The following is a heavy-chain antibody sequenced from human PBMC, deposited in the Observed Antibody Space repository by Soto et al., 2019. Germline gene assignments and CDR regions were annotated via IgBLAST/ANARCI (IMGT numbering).Heavy chain of an antibody. CDR1: GFTLSRYI. CDR2: ISSDGSAK. V-gene: IGHV3-30-3*01. Sequence: PGGSLRLSCGVSGFTLSRYIMHWVRQAPGKGLEWVALISSDGSAKYYADSVKGRFTISRDDSLYLQMTSLRAEDTAVYYCARDGYCSGGSCLDGMDVWGQGTTVTSP. D-gene: IGHD2-15*01. J-gene: IGHJ6*02. CDR3: ARDGYCSGGSCLDGMDV.